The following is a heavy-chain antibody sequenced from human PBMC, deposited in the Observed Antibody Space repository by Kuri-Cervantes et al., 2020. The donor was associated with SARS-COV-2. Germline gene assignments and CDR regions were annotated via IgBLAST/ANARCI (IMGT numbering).Heavy chain of an antibody. CDR3: ARVRALCGGDCYSANDAFDI. Sequence: GGSLRLSCAASGFTFSSYAMHWVRQAPGKGLEWVAVISYDGSNKYYADSVKGRFTISRDNSENTLYLQMNSLRAEDTAVYYCARVRALCGGDCYSANDAFDIWGQRTMVTVSS. J-gene: IGHJ3*02. CDR2: ISYDGSNK. V-gene: IGHV3-30-3*01. D-gene: IGHD2-21*02. CDR1: GFTFSSYA.